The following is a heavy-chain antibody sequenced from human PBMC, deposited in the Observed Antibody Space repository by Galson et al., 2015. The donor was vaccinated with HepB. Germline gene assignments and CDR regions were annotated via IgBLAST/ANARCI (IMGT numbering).Heavy chain of an antibody. CDR2: IRSKAYGGTT. CDR3: TRDRNLLWFGELLYPLGGSDAFDI. J-gene: IGHJ3*02. D-gene: IGHD3-10*01. CDR1: GFTFGDYA. V-gene: IGHV3-49*03. Sequence: SLRLSCAASGFTFGDYAMSWFRRAPGKGLERVGCIRSKAYGGTTEYAASVKGRFTIHRDDSKSIAYLKMNSLKTEDTAVYYCTRDRNLLWFGELLYPLGGSDAFDILGQVTMVTVSS.